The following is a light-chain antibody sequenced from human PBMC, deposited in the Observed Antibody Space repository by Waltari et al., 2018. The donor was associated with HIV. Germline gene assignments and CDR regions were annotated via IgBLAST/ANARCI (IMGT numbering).Light chain of an antibody. J-gene: IGLJ3*02. CDR2: GTT. V-gene: IGLV7-43*01. CDR1: TGAVTSGYP. Sequence: QTVVTQEPSLTVSPGGTVTLTCASSTGAVTSGYPPNWFQQNPGQAPRALIYGTTNKHSWTPARFSGSLLGGKAALTLSGVQPEDEAEYYCLLYYGGAWVFGGGTKLTVL. CDR3: LLYYGGAWV.